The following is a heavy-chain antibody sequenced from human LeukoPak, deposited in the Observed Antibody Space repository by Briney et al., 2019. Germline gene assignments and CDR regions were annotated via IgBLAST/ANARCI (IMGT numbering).Heavy chain of an antibody. D-gene: IGHD3-3*01. CDR2: VSWNNGSI. CDR3: AKDIYEEGNYDETNIEGAFDH. Sequence: PGGSLRLSCAASGFTFDDYAMHWVRQAPGKGLEWVSGVSWNNGSIGYADSVKGRFTISRDNAKNSVYLQMNSQRPEDTALYYCAKDIYEEGNYDETNIEGAFDHWGQGTLVTVSS. V-gene: IGHV3-9*01. J-gene: IGHJ4*02. CDR1: GFTFDDYA.